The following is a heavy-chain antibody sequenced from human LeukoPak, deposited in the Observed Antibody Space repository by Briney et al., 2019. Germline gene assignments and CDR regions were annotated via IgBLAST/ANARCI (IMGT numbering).Heavy chain of an antibody. CDR1: GFSFSSRSYF. Sequence: GGSLRLSCAGSGFSFSSRSYFMSWVRQPPGKGLEWVAVIWSDGTNTYYGDPVKGRFTISRDNFQRTVYLQMNSLRAEDTAVYYCAKDAQRGFDYSNSLDKWGQGTLVTVSS. CDR3: AKDAQRGFDYSNSLDK. V-gene: IGHV3-33*06. D-gene: IGHD4-11*01. CDR2: IWSDGTNT. J-gene: IGHJ4*02.